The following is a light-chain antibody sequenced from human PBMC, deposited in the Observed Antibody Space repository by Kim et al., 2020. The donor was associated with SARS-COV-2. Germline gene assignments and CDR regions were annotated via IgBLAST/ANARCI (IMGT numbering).Light chain of an antibody. CDR3: SSYGGSGV. CDR1: SSDIGRYNY. V-gene: IGLV2-8*01. CDR2: EVT. Sequence: QSALTQPPSASGSLGQSVTISCTGTSSDIGRYNYVSWYQQHPGKAPKVIIYEVTKRPSGVPDRFSGSKSGNTASLTVSGLQTEDEADYYCSSYGGSGVFGGGTQLTVL. J-gene: IGLJ2*01.